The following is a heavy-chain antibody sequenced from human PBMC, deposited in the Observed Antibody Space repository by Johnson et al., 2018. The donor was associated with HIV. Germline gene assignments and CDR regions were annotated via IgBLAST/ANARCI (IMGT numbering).Heavy chain of an antibody. J-gene: IGHJ3*02. Sequence: VQLVESGGGLVQPGGSLTLSCAAPGFSVSSYYMTWVRQAPGKGLDWVSVISSGGDTYYADSVRGRFSISRDNSKNTLYLQMNSLKTEDTAVYYCAKDGRNGIAAAEPPAFDIWGQGTMVTVSS. CDR3: AKDGRNGIAAAEPPAFDI. CDR2: ISSGGDT. V-gene: IGHV3-66*01. CDR1: GFSVSSYY. D-gene: IGHD6-13*01.